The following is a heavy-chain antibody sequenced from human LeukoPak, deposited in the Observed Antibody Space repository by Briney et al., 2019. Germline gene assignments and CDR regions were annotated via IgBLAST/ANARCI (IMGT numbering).Heavy chain of an antibody. J-gene: IGHJ3*02. CDR2: ISWNSGSI. V-gene: IGHV3-9*03. D-gene: IGHD1/OR15-1a*01. CDR1: GFTFDDYA. Sequence: PGRSPRLSCAAPGFTFDDYAMHWVRQAPGKGLEWVSGISWNSGSIGYADSVKGRFTISRDNAKNSLYLQMNSLRAEDMALYYCAKGAVEQSGAFDIWGQGTMVTVSS. CDR3: AKGAVEQSGAFDI.